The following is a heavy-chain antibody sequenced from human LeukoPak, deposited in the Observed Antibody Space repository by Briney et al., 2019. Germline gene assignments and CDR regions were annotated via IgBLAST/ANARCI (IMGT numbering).Heavy chain of an antibody. CDR1: GFPFTGYY. D-gene: IGHD2/OR15-2a*01. V-gene: IGHV1-2*02. J-gene: IGHJ5*02. Sequence: ASVKVSCKASGFPFTGYYIHWVRQSPGQGLEWMGWINPNSGGTNYAQKFQGRVTMTRNTSISTAYMVLRRLRSDATAVYYCANERGVGTTANGFEPWGQGTLVTVSS. CDR3: ANERGVGTTANGFEP. CDR2: INPNSGGT.